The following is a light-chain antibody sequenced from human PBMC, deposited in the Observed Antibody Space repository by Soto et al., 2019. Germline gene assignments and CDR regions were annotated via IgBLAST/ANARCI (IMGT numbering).Light chain of an antibody. CDR1: QSISSY. CDR3: QQSYSTPFT. CDR2: AAS. Sequence: DLQMTQSPSSLSASVGDRVTITCRASQSISSYLNWYQQKPGKAPKLLIYAASSLQSGVPSRFSGSGSVTDFTLTISSLQPEDVATYYCQQSYSTPFTFGPGTKVDIK. J-gene: IGKJ3*01. V-gene: IGKV1-39*01.